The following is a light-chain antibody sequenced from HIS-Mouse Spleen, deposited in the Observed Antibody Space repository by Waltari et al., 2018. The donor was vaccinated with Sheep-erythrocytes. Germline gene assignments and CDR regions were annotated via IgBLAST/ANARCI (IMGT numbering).Light chain of an antibody. V-gene: IGLV2-11*01. CDR2: DVS. CDR1: SSDVGGYNY. J-gene: IGLJ1*01. Sequence: QSALTQPRSVSGSPGQSVTISCTGTSSDVGGYNYVSWYQQHPGKAPKLMIYDVSKRPSVLPVRFSASKSGNTASLTISGLQAEDEADYYCCSYAGSYNHVFATGTKVTVL. CDR3: CSYAGSYNHV.